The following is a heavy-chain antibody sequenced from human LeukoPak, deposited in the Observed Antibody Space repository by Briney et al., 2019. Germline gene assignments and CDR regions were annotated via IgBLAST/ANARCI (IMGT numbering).Heavy chain of an antibody. Sequence: GGSLRLSCAASGFTFSRHAMSWVRQAPGKGLEWVSAISGSGGSTYYADSVKGRFTISRDNSKNTLYLQMNSLRAEDTAVYYCAKDRAYSSSSGSSYFDYWGRGTLVTVSS. J-gene: IGHJ4*02. CDR3: AKDRAYSSSSGSSYFDY. V-gene: IGHV3-23*01. D-gene: IGHD6-6*01. CDR1: GFTFSRHA. CDR2: ISGSGGST.